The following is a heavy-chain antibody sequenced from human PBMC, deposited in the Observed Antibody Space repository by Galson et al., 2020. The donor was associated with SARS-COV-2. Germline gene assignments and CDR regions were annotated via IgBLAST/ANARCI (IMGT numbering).Heavy chain of an antibody. V-gene: IGHV1-24*01. Sequence: ASVKVSFKVSGYTLTELSMHWVRQAPGKGLEWMGGFDPEDGETIYAQKFQGRVTMTEDTSTDTAYMELSSLRSEDTAVYYCATAPAYGSGSYPRNFDYWGQGTLVTVSS. CDR2: FDPEDGET. CDR1: GYTLTELS. D-gene: IGHD3-10*01. CDR3: ATAPAYGSGSYPRNFDY. J-gene: IGHJ4*02.